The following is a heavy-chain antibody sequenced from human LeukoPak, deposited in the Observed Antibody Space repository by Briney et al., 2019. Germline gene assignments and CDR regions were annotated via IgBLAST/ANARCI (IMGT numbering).Heavy chain of an antibody. D-gene: IGHD6-13*01. CDR1: GFTFDDYT. CDR3: AKDAGGVGDSSSWYDY. J-gene: IGHJ4*02. CDR2: ISWDGGST. Sequence: TGGSLRLSCAASGFTFDDYTMHWVRQAPGKGLEWVSLISWDGGSTYYADSVKGRFTISRDNSKNSLYLQMNSLRTEDTALYYCAKDAGGVGDSSSWYDYWGQGTLVTVSS. V-gene: IGHV3-43*01.